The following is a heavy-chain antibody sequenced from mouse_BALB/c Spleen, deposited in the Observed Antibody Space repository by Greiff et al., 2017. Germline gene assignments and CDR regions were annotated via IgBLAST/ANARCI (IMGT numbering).Heavy chain of an antibody. CDR2: IRNKANGYTT. CDR3: ARDRGSTTRAMDY. D-gene: IGHD1-1*01. V-gene: IGHV7-3*02. J-gene: IGHJ4*01. CDR1: GFTFTDYY. Sequence: EVMLVESGGGLVQPGGSLRLSCATSGFTFTDYYMSWVRQPPGKALEWLGFIRNKANGYTTEYSASVKGRFTISRDNSQSILYLQMNTLRAEDSATYYCARDRGSTTRAMDYWGQGTSVTVSS.